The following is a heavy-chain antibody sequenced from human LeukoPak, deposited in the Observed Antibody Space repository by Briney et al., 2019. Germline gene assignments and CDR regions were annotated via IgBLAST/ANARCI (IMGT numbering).Heavy chain of an antibody. CDR1: GYTFTSYD. D-gene: IGHD3-3*01. CDR3: ARVERITIFGVVSYFFDY. CDR2: MNPNSGNT. V-gene: IGHV1-8*01. J-gene: IGHJ4*02. Sequence: SVKVSCKASGYTFTSYDINWVRQAPGQGLEWMGWMNPNSGNTGYAQKFQGRFTMTRTTSISTAYMELSSLRSEDTAVYYCARVERITIFGVVSYFFDYWGQGTLVTVSS.